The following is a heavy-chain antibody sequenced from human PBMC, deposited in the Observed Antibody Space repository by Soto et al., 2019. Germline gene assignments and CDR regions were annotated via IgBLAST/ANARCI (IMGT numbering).Heavy chain of an antibody. D-gene: IGHD2-15*01. CDR1: GFTFSDYY. J-gene: IGHJ3*02. CDR2: ISSSGSTI. V-gene: IGHV3-11*01. Sequence: GGSLRLSCAASGFTFSDYYMSWIRQAPGKGLEWVSYISSSGSTIYYADSVKGRFTISRENAKNSLYLQMNSLRAEDTAVYYCASYCSGGSCYSVGAFDIWGQGTMVTVSS. CDR3: ASYCSGGSCYSVGAFDI.